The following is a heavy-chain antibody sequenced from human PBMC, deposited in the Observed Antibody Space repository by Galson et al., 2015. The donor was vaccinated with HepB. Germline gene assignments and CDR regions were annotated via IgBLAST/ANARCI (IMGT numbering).Heavy chain of an antibody. CDR2: IKEDGSEK. CDR3: ATTAYCGGGCCYYPFDY. V-gene: IGHV3-7*01. J-gene: IGHJ4*02. Sequence: SLRLSCAGSGLTFSSYWMSWVRQAPGKGLEWVANIKEDGSEKYYVESLKGRFTISRDNAKNSLYLQMNSLRAEDTAVYYCATTAYCGGGCCYYPFDYWGQGTLVTVSS. CDR1: GLTFSSYW. D-gene: IGHD2-21*01.